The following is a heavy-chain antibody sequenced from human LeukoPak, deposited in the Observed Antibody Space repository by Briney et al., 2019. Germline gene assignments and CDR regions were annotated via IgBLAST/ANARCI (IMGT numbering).Heavy chain of an antibody. D-gene: IGHD3-16*01. J-gene: IGHJ4*02. CDR2: VSLAGQT. CDR3: SRERGDFCPFGY. CDR1: GGSISHTNW. Sequence: SGTLSLTCDVSGGSISHTNWWSWVRQPPEQGLEWIGEVSLAGQTNYNPSLNGRVTMSLDESSNQLSLKLTSVTAADTAIYYCSRERGDFCPFGYWGQGTLVIVPS. V-gene: IGHV4-4*02.